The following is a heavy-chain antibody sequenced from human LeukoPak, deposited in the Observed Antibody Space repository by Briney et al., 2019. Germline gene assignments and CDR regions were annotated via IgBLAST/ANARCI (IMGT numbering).Heavy chain of an antibody. CDR2: IYTSGST. D-gene: IGHD2-8*01. CDR3: ARALCINGICEWFDP. J-gene: IGHJ5*02. Sequence: SETLSLTCTVSGASISSGSYVWSWIRQPAGKGLEWIGRIYTSGSTNYNPSLKSRVTISVDTSKNQFSLKLRSVTAADTAVYYCARALCINGICEWFDPWGQGTLVTVSS. CDR1: GASISSGSYV. V-gene: IGHV4-61*02.